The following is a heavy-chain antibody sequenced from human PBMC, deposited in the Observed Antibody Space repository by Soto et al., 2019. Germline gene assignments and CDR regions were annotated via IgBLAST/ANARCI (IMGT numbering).Heavy chain of an antibody. V-gene: IGHV4-34*01. D-gene: IGHD2-15*01. CDR1: GGSFSGYY. CDR2: INHSGST. CDR3: ASAGYCSGGSCYFDY. J-gene: IGHJ4*02. Sequence: SETLSLTCAVYGGSFSGYYWSWIRQPPGKGLEWIGEINHSGSTNYNPSLKSRVTISVDTSKNQFSLKLSSVTAADTAVYYCASAGYCSGGSCYFDYWGQGTLVTVSS.